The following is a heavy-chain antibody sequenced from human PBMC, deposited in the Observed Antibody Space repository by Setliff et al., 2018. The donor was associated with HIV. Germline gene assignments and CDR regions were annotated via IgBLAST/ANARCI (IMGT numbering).Heavy chain of an antibody. CDR2: IYHNGNT. J-gene: IGHJ5*02. CDR1: GYPISSSNW. CDR3: ARDAPTVYANGWFDP. D-gene: IGHD2-8*01. Sequence: SETLSLTCAVSGYPISSSNWWAWFRQPPGKGLEWIGYIYHNGNTNYNPSLRSRVTMSIDTSKNQVSLRLSSVTAADTAVYYCARDAPTVYANGWFDPWGQGTLVTVSS. V-gene: IGHV4-28*03.